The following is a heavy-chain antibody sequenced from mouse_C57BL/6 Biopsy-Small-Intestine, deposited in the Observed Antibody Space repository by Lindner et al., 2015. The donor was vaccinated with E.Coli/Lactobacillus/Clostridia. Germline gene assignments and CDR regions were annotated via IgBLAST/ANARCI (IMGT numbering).Heavy chain of an antibody. D-gene: IGHD2-13*01. CDR1: GYTFTDFF. CDR3: AKASPYGDYVVDV. CDR2: INPNSGGT. J-gene: IGHJ1*01. Sequence: SVKVSCKASGYTFTDFFMHWVRQAPGQGLEWMGWINPNSGGTDYAPKFQGRVTMTRDTSISAACMELSRLRSDDTAVYYCAKASPYGDYVVDVWGQGTTVTVSS. V-gene: IGHV1S29*02.